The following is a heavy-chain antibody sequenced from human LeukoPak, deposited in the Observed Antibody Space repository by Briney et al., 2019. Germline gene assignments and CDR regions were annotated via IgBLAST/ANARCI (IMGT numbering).Heavy chain of an antibody. CDR3: ARGHIVATIYYYYYYMDV. V-gene: IGHV4-34*01. Sequence: SETLSLTCAVYGGSFSSYYWSWIRQPPGKGLEWIGEINHSGSTNYNPSLKSRVTISVDTSKNQFSLKLSSVTAAGTAVYYCARGHIVATIYYYYYYMDVWGKGTTVTVSS. J-gene: IGHJ6*03. CDR1: GGSFSSYY. CDR2: INHSGST. D-gene: IGHD5-12*01.